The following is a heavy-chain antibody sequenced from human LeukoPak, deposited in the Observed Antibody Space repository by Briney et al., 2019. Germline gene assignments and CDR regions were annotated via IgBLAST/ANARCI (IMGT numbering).Heavy chain of an antibody. D-gene: IGHD3-16*01. J-gene: IGHJ4*02. Sequence: GGSLRLSCAASGFTFSSYTRNWVRQAPGKGLEWVSSISSSGSDIYYADSVKGRFTISRDNAKNSLYLQMNSLSGEDTAIYYCARGRGSLWGQGTLVTVSS. CDR1: GFTFSSYT. CDR3: ARGRGSL. CDR2: ISSSGSDI. V-gene: IGHV3-21*06.